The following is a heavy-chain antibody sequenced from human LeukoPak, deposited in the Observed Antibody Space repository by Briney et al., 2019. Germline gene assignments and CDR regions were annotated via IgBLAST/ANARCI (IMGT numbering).Heavy chain of an antibody. J-gene: IGHJ6*02. CDR3: ARARKPSYIAATGTYYYGMDV. CDR1: GGSFSGYY. CDR2: INHSGST. V-gene: IGHV4-34*01. D-gene: IGHD6-13*01. Sequence: PSETLSLTCAVYGGSFSGYYWSWIRQPPGKGLEWIGEINHSGSTNYNPPLKSRVTISVDTSKNQFSLKLSSVTAADTAVYYCARARKPSYIAATGTYYYGMDVWGQGTTVTVSS.